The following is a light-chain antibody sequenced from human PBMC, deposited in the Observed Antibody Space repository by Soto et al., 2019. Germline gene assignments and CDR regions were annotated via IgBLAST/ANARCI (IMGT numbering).Light chain of an antibody. CDR3: QQTSSTPT. CDR1: QSVRSY. CDR2: AVA. Sequence: DIQLTQSPSSLSASVGDRVTVTCRASQSVRSYLHWYQQKPGKAPKLMIYAVASLQNGVSSRVSGSGSGTDFTLSISNLQPEDLGNYYCQQTSSTPTFGGGTKVEIK. V-gene: IGKV1-39*01. J-gene: IGKJ4*01.